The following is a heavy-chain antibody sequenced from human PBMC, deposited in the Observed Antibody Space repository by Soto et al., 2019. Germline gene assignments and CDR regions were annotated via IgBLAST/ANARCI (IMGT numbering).Heavy chain of an antibody. Sequence: QVQLVQSGAEVKKPGASVKVSCKASGYTFTSYGISWVRQAPGQGLEWMGWISAYNGNTNYAQKLQGRVTMTTDTXXXXXXXXXXXXXXXXXXXXXXXXXXXXXXXXXXXYXYYM. CDR3: XXXXXXXXXXXXXYXYYM. CDR2: ISAYNGNT. CDR1: GYTFTSYG. J-gene: IGHJ6*03. V-gene: IGHV1-18*01.